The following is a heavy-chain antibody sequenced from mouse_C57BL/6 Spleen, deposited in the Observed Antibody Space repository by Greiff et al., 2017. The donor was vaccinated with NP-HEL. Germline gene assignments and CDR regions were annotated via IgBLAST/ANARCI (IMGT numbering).Heavy chain of an antibody. J-gene: IGHJ4*01. Sequence: QVQLQQSGAELVKPGASVKISCKASGYAFSSYWMNWVKQRPGKGLEWIGQIYPGDGDTNYNGKFKGKATLTADKSTSTAYMQLSSLTSEDSAVYFCARFITKGYYAMDYWGQGTSVTVSS. CDR3: ARFITKGYYAMDY. V-gene: IGHV1-80*01. D-gene: IGHD1-1*01. CDR2: IYPGDGDT. CDR1: GYAFSSYW.